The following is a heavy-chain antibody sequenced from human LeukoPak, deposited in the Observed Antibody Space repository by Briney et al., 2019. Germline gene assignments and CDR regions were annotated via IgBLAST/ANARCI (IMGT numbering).Heavy chain of an antibody. Sequence: GGSLRLSCAASGFNFITDAMTWVRQAPGKGLEWVSLLGSSGGSTYYAASVKGRFPISRDNSNHTLSLQMNCLRVEDTAIYYCVKDIQLSTWGLGTMVTASS. D-gene: IGHD5-24*01. CDR2: LGSSGGST. CDR1: GFNFITDA. J-gene: IGHJ3*01. V-gene: IGHV3-23*01. CDR3: VKDIQLST.